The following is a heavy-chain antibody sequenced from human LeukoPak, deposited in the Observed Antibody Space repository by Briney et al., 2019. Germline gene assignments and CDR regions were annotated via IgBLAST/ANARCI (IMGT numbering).Heavy chain of an antibody. CDR1: RFSFNTYW. Sequence: GGSLRLSCAASRFSFNTYWMHWVRQAPGMGLVWVSRISSDGGSTSYADSVKGRFTISRDNSKNTLYLQMNSLRAEDTAVYYCASGGTVIDPSWGQGTLVTVSS. V-gene: IGHV3-74*01. D-gene: IGHD4-17*01. J-gene: IGHJ5*02. CDR3: ASGGTVIDPS. CDR2: ISSDGGST.